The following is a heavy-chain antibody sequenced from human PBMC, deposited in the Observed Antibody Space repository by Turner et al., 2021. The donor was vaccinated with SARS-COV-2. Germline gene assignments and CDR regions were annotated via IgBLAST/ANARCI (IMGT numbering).Heavy chain of an antibody. Sequence: QLQLQESGPGLVKPSETLSLSCTVSGVSISFSSYYWGWIRQPPGKGLEWIGSIYYSGSTYYNPSLKSRVTISVDTSKNQFSLKLSSVTAADTAVYYCAGEEVVFRASHTLYYYGMDVWGQGTTVTVSS. D-gene: IGHD3-22*01. CDR1: GVSISFSSYY. CDR2: IYYSGST. CDR3: AGEEVVFRASHTLYYYGMDV. V-gene: IGHV4-39*01. J-gene: IGHJ6*02.